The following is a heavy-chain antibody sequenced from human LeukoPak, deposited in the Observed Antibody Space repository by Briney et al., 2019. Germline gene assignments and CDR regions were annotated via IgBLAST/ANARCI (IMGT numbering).Heavy chain of an antibody. J-gene: IGHJ1*01. Sequence: SETLSLTCAVYGGSFSGYYWSWIGQPPGKGLEWIGEINHSGSTNYNPSLKSRVTISVDTSKNQFSLKLSSVTAADTAVYYCARGRYCSSTSCYDFQHWGQGTLVTVSS. V-gene: IGHV4-34*01. CDR1: GGSFSGYY. CDR3: ARGRYCSSTSCYDFQH. D-gene: IGHD2-2*01. CDR2: INHSGST.